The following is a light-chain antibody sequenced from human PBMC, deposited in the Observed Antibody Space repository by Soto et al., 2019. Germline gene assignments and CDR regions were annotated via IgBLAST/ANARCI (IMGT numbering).Light chain of an antibody. Sequence: QSVLTQPPSVSGAPGQTITMSCTGSGSNVGASYDVHWYQILPGAGPRLLIYKNNNRPSGVPDRFSGSKSGTSASLAITGLRAEDEADYYCHSYDNILSSPLFGGGTKLTVL. J-gene: IGLJ3*02. V-gene: IGLV1-40*01. CDR2: KNN. CDR3: HSYDNILSSPL. CDR1: GSNVGASYD.